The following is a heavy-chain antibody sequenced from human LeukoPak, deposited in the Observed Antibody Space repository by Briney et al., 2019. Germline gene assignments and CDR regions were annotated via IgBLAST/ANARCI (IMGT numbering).Heavy chain of an antibody. CDR2: IRYDGSNE. J-gene: IGHJ4*02. D-gene: IGHD6-13*01. V-gene: IGHV3-30*02. CDR1: GFSVTNHG. CDR3: TTDLIAAADY. Sequence: GGSLRLSCAASGFSVTNHGMHWVRQAPGKGLEWVTFIRYDGSNEYSTDSVKGRFTISRDNSKNTLYLQMNSLRLEDTAVYYCTTDLIAAADYWGQGTLVTVSS.